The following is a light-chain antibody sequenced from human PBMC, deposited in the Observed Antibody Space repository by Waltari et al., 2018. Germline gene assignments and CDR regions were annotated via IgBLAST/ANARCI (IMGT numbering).Light chain of an antibody. CDR3: CSYAGSGTYV. V-gene: IGLV2-23*02. Sequence: QSALTHPAPVSGTPGQPVPISSTGTTSDVWNYNLISWYQHHPGQDPKLMICDVIKRPSGVSFRFSGSKSGNTASMTISGLQAEDESDYYCCSYAGSGTYVFGTGTKVTVL. CDR2: DVI. J-gene: IGLJ1*01. CDR1: TSDVWNYNL.